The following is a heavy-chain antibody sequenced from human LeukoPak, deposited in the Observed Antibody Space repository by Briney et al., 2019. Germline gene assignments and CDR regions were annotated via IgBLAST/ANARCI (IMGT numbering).Heavy chain of an antibody. CDR2: IYHSGST. CDR1: GYSISSGYY. J-gene: IGHJ5*02. Sequence: SETLSLTCAVSGYSISSGYYWGWIRQPPGKGLEWIGSIYHSGSTYYNPSLKGRVTISVDTSKNQFSLKLSSVTAADTAVYYCARVGATTRWFDPWGQGTLVTVSS. CDR3: ARVGATTRWFDP. D-gene: IGHD1-26*01. V-gene: IGHV4-38-2*01.